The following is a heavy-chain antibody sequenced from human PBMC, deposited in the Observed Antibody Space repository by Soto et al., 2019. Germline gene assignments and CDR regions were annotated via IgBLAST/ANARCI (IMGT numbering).Heavy chain of an antibody. CDR1: GGSVSDYY. V-gene: IGHV4-59*08. J-gene: IGHJ5*02. D-gene: IGHD4-17*01. CDR2: VYYNGTT. CDR3: ARFPDYGADVGP. Sequence: QVQLQESGPGLVKPSETLSLTCFLSGGSVSDYYWSWIRQPPGKGLEWIGYVYYNGTTTYKHNPALESRVTISVGTSKNQFSLKLTSVTAADTAIYYCARFPDYGADVGPWGQGTLVTVSS.